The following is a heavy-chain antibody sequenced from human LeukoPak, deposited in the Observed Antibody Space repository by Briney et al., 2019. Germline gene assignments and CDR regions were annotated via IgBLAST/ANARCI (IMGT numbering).Heavy chain of an antibody. D-gene: IGHD5-18*01. CDR3: VSPRGFSYGYFDY. V-gene: IGHV4-39*01. Sequence: SETLSLICTVSGGSISSSSAYWGRIRQPPGKGLEWIGSIYYSKNTYYNPSLKSRVPISADTSKNQFSLTLGSVSATDTAVYYCVSPRGFSYGYFDYWGQGAMVTVSS. CDR1: GGSISSSSAY. J-gene: IGHJ4*02. CDR2: IYYSKNT.